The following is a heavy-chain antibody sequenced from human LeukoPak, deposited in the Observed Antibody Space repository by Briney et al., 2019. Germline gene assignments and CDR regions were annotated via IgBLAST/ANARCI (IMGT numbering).Heavy chain of an antibody. V-gene: IGHV4-38-2*02. CDR3: XXXXXXFHNAPAGDFDY. CDR2: VVHTGTT. Sequence: PSETLSLTCTVSGYSFRSGYYWAWIRPPPGKGLEWIGSVVHTGTTYFNPSLKSRVTISVDTSKNQLSLRLSSVTAADTAVYYXXXXXXXFHNAPAGDFDYWGQGTLATVSS. J-gene: IGHJ4*02. CDR1: GYSFRSGYY. D-gene: IGHD6-25*01.